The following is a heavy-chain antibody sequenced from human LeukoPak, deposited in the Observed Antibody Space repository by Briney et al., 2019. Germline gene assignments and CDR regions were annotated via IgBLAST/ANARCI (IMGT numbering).Heavy chain of an antibody. Sequence: GGSLRPSCAASGFXFSTYVMNWFRQAPGKGLEWVSTISVGAEYIFYADSVKGRFTISRDDSNNALYLQMHSLRAEDTALYYCASGPPFLKYFEYWGQGTLVTVSS. CDR1: GFXFSTYV. J-gene: IGHJ4*02. V-gene: IGHV3-23*01. CDR2: ISVGAEYI. CDR3: ASGPPFLKYFEY. D-gene: IGHD3-3*01.